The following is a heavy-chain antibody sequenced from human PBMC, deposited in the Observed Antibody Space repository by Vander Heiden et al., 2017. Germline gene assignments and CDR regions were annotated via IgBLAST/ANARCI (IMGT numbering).Heavy chain of an antibody. CDR1: GYTFTSYD. Sequence: QVQLVQSGAEVKKPGASVTVSCKASGYTFTSYDINWVRQATGQGLEWMGWMNPNSGNTGYAQKFQGRVTMTRNTTISTAYMELGSLRSEDTAVYYCARGRKTIFGVVIKNFDYWDQGTLVSVSS. V-gene: IGHV1-8*01. D-gene: IGHD3-3*01. CDR2: MNPNSGNT. J-gene: IGHJ4*02. CDR3: ARGRKTIFGVVIKNFDY.